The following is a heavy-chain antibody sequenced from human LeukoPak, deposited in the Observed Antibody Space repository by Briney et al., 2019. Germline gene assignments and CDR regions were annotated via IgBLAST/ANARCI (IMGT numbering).Heavy chain of an antibody. J-gene: IGHJ4*02. V-gene: IGHV4-39*07. CDR2: IYYSGST. CDR1: GGSISSSSYY. Sequence: SETLSLTCTVSGGSISSSSYYWGWIRQPPGKGLEWIGSIYYSGSTYYNPSLKSRVTISVDTSKNQFSLKLSSVTAADTAVYYCARDDGGKRPLDYWGQGTLVTVSS. D-gene: IGHD2-15*01. CDR3: ARDDGGKRPLDY.